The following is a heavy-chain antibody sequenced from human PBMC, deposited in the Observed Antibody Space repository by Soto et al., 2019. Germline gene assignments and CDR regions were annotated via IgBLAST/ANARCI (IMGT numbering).Heavy chain of an antibody. CDR2: DWYDGSRK. Sequence: GGSLRLSCAASGFTFSDFGMHWVRDAPGKGLEWVAMDWYDGSRKYYADTVKGRFTISRDNSKETLYLQVDSLRVDDTAVYYCARGFTYGMDVWGQGTTVTVSS. J-gene: IGHJ6*02. CDR3: ARGFTYGMDV. D-gene: IGHD3-10*01. V-gene: IGHV3-33*01. CDR1: GFTFSDFG.